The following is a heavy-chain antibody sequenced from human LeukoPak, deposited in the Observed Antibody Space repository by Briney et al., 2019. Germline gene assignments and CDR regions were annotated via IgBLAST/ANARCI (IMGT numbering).Heavy chain of an antibody. D-gene: IGHD3-22*01. V-gene: IGHV4-34*01. CDR3: ARSFSSSGYYKPYYFDY. CDR2: INHSGST. J-gene: IGHJ4*02. Sequence: SETLSLTCAVYGGSFSGYYWSWIRQPPGKGLEWIGEINHSGSTNYNPSLKSRVTISVDTSKNQFSLKLSSVAAADTAVYYCARSFSSSGYYKPYYFDYWGQGTLVTVSS. CDR1: GGSFSGYY.